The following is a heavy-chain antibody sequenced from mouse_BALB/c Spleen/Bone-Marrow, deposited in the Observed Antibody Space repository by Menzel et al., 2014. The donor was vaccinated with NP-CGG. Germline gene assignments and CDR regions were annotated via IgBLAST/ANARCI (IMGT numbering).Heavy chain of an antibody. J-gene: IGHJ4*01. CDR3: ARWDYAMDY. Sequence: QVQLQQSGAELVRPGTSVKVSCKASGYAFTNYLIEWVKQRPGQGLEWIGVINPGSGGTNYNEKFKGKATLTADKSSSTAYMQLSSLTSYDSAVYFCARWDYAMDYWGQGTSVTVSS. V-gene: IGHV1-54*01. CDR2: INPGSGGT. CDR1: GYAFTNYL.